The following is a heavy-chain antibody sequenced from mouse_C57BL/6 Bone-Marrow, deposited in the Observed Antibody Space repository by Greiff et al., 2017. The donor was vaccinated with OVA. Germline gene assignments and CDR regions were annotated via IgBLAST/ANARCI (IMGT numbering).Heavy chain of an antibody. CDR3: ARDNDEFAY. J-gene: IGHJ3*01. D-gene: IGHD2-12*01. CDR2: ISDGGSYT. CDR1: GFTFSSYA. V-gene: IGHV5-4*01. Sequence: EVQLVESGGGLVKPGGSLKLSYAASGFTFSSYAMSWVRQTPEKRLEWVATISDGGSYTYYPDNVKGRFTISRDNAKNNLYLQMSHLKSEDTAMYYCARDNDEFAYWGQGTLVTVSA.